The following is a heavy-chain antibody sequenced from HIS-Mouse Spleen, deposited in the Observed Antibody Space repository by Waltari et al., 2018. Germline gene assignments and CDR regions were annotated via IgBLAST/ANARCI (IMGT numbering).Heavy chain of an antibody. CDR3: SREIPYSSSWYDWYFDL. CDR2: IYYSGSN. J-gene: IGHJ2*01. V-gene: IGHV4-39*07. Sequence: QLQLQESGPGLVKPSETLSLTCTVSGGSISSSSYYWGWIRQPPGKGLAWIGSIYYSGSNYYNPSLKMRFTISVDTSKNQFSLKLSSVTAADTAVYYCSREIPYSSSWYDWYFDLWGRGTLVTVSS. D-gene: IGHD6-13*01. CDR1: GGSISSSSYY.